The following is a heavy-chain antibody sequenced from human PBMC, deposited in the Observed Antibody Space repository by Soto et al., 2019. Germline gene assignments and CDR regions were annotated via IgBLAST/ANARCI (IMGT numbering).Heavy chain of an antibody. Sequence: PSETLSLTCTVSGGSISSYYWSWIRQPPGKGLEWIGYIYYSGSTNYNPSLKSRVTISVDTSKNQFSLKLSSVTAADTVVYYCAREDSYGYFAYWGQGTLVTVSS. J-gene: IGHJ4*02. CDR3: AREDSYGYFAY. D-gene: IGHD5-18*01. V-gene: IGHV4-59*01. CDR2: IYYSGST. CDR1: GGSISSYY.